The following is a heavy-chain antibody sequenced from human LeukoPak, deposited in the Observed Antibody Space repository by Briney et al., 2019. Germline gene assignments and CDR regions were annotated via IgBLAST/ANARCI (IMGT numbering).Heavy chain of an antibody. D-gene: IGHD3-10*01. Sequence: PGGSLRLSCAASGFTFSSYWMHWVRQAPRKGLVWGSGINTDGSSTSYADSARGRFTISKDHAKNTLYLQMNSLSAEDTAVYYCARAGGFGYYFDYWGQGTLVTVSS. V-gene: IGHV3-74*01. CDR1: GFTFSSYW. CDR2: INTDGSST. CDR3: ARAGGFGYYFDY. J-gene: IGHJ4*02.